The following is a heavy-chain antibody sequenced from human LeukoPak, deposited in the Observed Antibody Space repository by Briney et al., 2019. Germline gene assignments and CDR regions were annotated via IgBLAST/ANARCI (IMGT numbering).Heavy chain of an antibody. Sequence: PSETLTLTCTVSGGSISSYYLSWIRQPPGKGLEWIGYIYYSGSTNYNPSLKSRVTISADTSKSQFSLKLSSVTAADTAVYYRARIGYYYYGMDVWGQGTTVTVSS. V-gene: IGHV4-59*01. CDR3: ARIGYYYYGMDV. CDR1: GGSISSYY. J-gene: IGHJ6*02. CDR2: IYYSGST.